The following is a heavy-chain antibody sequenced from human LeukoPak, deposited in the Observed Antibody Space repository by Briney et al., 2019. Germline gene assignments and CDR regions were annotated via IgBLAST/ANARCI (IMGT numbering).Heavy chain of an antibody. CDR1: GYSISSGYY. Sequence: SETLSLTCTVSGYSISSGYYWGWIRQPPGKGLELIGSIYYSRSTYYKPSLKSRVTISVDTSKNQFSVKLRSVAAADTAVYYCARGQARLAWFDPWGQGTLVNVSS. CDR3: ARGQARLAWFDP. CDR2: IYYSRST. D-gene: IGHD6-19*01. V-gene: IGHV4-38-2*02. J-gene: IGHJ5*02.